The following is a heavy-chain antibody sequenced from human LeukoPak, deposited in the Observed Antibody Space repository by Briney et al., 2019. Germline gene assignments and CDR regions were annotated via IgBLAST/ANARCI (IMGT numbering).Heavy chain of an antibody. D-gene: IGHD3-22*01. CDR3: ARADSSGYSLDENFDY. V-gene: IGHV1-69*04. J-gene: IGHJ4*02. Sequence: VKVACKASRGTLSSYALNWVRQAPGQGLEWIGRIIPIFAIVNYAQNFQGRVTITADKSTNTAYMELSSLRFEDTAFYYCARADSSGYSLDENFDYWGQGTLVTVSS. CDR1: RGTLSSYA. CDR2: IIPIFAIV.